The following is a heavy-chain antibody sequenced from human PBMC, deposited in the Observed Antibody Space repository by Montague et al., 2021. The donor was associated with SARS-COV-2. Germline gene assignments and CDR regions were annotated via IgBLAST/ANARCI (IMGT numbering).Heavy chain of an antibody. Sequence: SVKASCKAFGYPLSDVPLHWVRQAPGEGLEWMGRFDPEHGETQYTQKFQGRVTMTEDPSTETAYLELSNLISDDTAIYYCATESILGVVIYAFAFWGQGTSVTVSS. J-gene: IGHJ3*01. CDR1: GYPLSDVP. CDR2: FDPEHGET. V-gene: IGHV1-24*01. CDR3: ATESILGVVIYAFAF. D-gene: IGHD3-3*02.